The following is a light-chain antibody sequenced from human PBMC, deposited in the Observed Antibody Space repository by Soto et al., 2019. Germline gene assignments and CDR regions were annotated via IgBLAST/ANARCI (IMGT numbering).Light chain of an antibody. J-gene: IGLJ2*01. CDR3: SSYGGSNNLL. CDR1: SRDIGGYDF. Sequence: QSALTQPPSASGSPEQSVTISCTGTSRDIGGYDFVSWYQQHPGKAPKLMIYDVFKRPSGVPDRFSGSKSGNTASLTVSGLQADDEADYYCSSYGGSNNLLFGGGTKLTVL. V-gene: IGLV2-8*01. CDR2: DVF.